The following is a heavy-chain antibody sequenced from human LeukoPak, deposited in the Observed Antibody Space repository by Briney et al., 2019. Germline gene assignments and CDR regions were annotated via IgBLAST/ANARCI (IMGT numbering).Heavy chain of an antibody. D-gene: IGHD3-3*01. Sequence: GGSLRLSCSGSGFIFGDFNMHWVRQAPGRGLEWVSSINHNGHYVHYADSVRGLFTISRDNARRSLSLQLNGLRVEDAAIYYCARGITGDSGYYYFDQWGQGTLVTVSS. CDR2: INHNGHYV. V-gene: IGHV3-21*01. CDR1: GFIFGDFN. CDR3: ARGITGDSGYYYFDQ. J-gene: IGHJ1*01.